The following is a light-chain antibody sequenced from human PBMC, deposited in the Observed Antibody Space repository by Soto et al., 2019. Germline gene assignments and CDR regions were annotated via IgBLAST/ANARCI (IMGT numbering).Light chain of an antibody. V-gene: IGLV2-8*01. CDR3: MCYAGGNNWV. Sequence: QSVLTQPPSASGSPGQSVTISFTGTSSDVGTHGYVSWYQQHAGKAPKLMIYDVTKRPSGVPDRFSGSKSANTASLTVSGLKAEDEADYYCMCYAGGNNWVFGGGTKVTVL. CDR1: SSDVGTHGY. J-gene: IGLJ3*02. CDR2: DVT.